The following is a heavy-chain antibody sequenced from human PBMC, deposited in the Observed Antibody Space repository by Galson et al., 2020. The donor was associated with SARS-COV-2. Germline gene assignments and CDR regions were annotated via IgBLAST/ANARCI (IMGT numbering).Heavy chain of an antibody. J-gene: IGHJ4*02. CDR2: ISYDGSNK. V-gene: IGHV3-30*18. Sequence: GESLKISCAASGFTFSSYGMHWVRQAPGKGLEWVAVISYDGSNKYYADSVKGRFTISRDNSKNTLYLQMNSLRAEDTAVYYRAKDATYYYDSSGWGYFDYWGQGTLVTVSS. D-gene: IGHD3-22*01. CDR3: AKDATYYYDSSGWGYFDY. CDR1: GFTFSSYG.